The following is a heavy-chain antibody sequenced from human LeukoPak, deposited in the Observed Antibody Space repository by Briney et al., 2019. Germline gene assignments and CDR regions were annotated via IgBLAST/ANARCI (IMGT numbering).Heavy chain of an antibody. Sequence: GASVKVSCKASGGTFSTYAISWVRQAPGQGLEWMGGLIPIFGTANYAQKFQGRVTLTADESTSTAYMELSSLRSEYTAVYYCARDTRGTARGYDYWGQGTLVTVSS. CDR3: ARDTRGTARGYDY. J-gene: IGHJ4*02. D-gene: IGHD1-1*01. CDR2: LIPIFGTA. V-gene: IGHV1-69*13. CDR1: GGTFSTYA.